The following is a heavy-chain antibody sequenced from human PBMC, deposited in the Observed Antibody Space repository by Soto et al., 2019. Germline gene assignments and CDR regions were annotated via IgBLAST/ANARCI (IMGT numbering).Heavy chain of an antibody. CDR2: STLTMIT. CDR1: RYTFTKYF. CDR3: ARSSGGNFGIIIEGTNWFGR. V-gene: IGHV1-2*02. J-gene: IGHJ5*02. D-gene: IGHD3-3*01. Sequence: GASVKVSCKASRYTFTKYFTHCRRQGPGQGHSGWDASTLTMITHFVQRFRGRVTITGDRSVSTAYMEMRSLRSEDTAVYYCARSSGGNFGIIIEGTNWFGRWGQGTLVTVSS.